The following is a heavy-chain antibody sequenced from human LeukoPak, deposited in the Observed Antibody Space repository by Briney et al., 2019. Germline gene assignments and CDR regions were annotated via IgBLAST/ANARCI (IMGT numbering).Heavy chain of an antibody. J-gene: IGHJ6*02. CDR1: GGSISSYY. CDR3: ARAGYGMDV. Sequence: PSETLSLTCTVSGGSISSYYWSWIRQPPGKGLEWIGYIYYSGSTNYNPSLKSRVTISVDTSKNQFFLKLSSVTAADTAVYYCARAGYGMDVWGQGTTVTVSS. V-gene: IGHV4-59*01. CDR2: IYYSGST.